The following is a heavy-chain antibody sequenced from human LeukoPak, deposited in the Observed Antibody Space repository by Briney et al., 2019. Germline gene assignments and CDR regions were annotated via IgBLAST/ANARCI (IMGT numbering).Heavy chain of an antibody. D-gene: IGHD2-8*02. Sequence: SGGSLRLSRVASEFTFSTYWMSWVRQAPGKGLEWVANIKQDGSEKYYVDSVKGRFTISRDNAKNSLYLQMNSLRAEDTAIYYCATYRQVLLPFESWGQGTLVTVSS. CDR2: IKQDGSEK. J-gene: IGHJ4*02. CDR1: EFTFSTYW. V-gene: IGHV3-7*03. CDR3: ATYRQVLLPFES.